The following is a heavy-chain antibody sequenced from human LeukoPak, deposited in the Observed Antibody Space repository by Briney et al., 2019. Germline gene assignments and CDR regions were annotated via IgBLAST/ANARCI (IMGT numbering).Heavy chain of an antibody. J-gene: IGHJ5*02. CDR2: ITRSSTPT. V-gene: IGHV3-21*01. D-gene: IGHD1-20*01. CDR3: ARDNWNDAPGGFDP. Sequence: KTGGSLRLSCAASGFTFSSYSMNWVRQAPGKGLEWVSSITRSSTPTYYTDSVRGRFTISRDNAKNSLYLQMNSLRAEDTAVYYCARDNWNDAPGGFDPWGQGTLVTVSS. CDR1: GFTFSSYS.